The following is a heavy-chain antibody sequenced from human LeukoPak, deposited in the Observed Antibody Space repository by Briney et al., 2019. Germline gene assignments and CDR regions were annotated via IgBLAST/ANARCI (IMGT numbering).Heavy chain of an antibody. CDR1: GGSISSYY. J-gene: IGHJ4*02. D-gene: IGHD6-13*01. V-gene: IGHV4-59*01. CDR3: ARVAAAGYFDY. Sequence: SETLSLTCTVSGGSISSYYWSWIRQPPGKGLEWIGYIYYSGSTNYNPSLKSRVTISVDTSKNQFSLKLSSVTAADTAVYYCARVAAAGYFDYWGQGTLVTVFS. CDR2: IYYSGST.